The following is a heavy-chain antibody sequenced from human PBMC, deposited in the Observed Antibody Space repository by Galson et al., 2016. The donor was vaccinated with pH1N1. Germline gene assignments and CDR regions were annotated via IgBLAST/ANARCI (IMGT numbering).Heavy chain of an antibody. J-gene: IGHJ4*02. Sequence: SLRLSCAGSGFTFSNAWMTWVRQAPGKGLEWVGRIKSNGDGGTTDYAAPVRGRFTISRDDSKNTVFLQMNSLEIADTAVYYCATGGNFYSYWGQGTLLTVSS. CDR3: ATGGNFYSY. V-gene: IGHV3-15*01. D-gene: IGHD2-15*01. CDR1: GFTFSNAW. CDR2: IKSNGDGGTT.